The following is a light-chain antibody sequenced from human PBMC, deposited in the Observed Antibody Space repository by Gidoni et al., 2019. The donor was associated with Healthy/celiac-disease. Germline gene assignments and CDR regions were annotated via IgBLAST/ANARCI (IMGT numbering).Light chain of an antibody. J-gene: IGKJ1*01. CDR2: AAS. Sequence: DIQMTQSPSSLSASVGDRVTITCRASQSISNYLNWYQQKPGNAPKLLIYAASSLQSGVPSRFSGSGSGTDFTLIISSLQPEDFATYYCQQSYRTLWTFGQGTKVEIK. CDR1: QSISNY. V-gene: IGKV1-39*01. CDR3: QQSYRTLWT.